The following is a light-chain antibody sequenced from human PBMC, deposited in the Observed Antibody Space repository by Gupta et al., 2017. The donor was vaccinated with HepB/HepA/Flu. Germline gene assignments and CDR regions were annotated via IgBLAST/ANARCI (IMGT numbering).Light chain of an antibody. CDR3: QQYGSSPWT. Sequence: ELVLTQSPGTLSLSPGERATLSCRASQSVSSSYLAWYQQKPGQAPRLLIYGASSRATGIPDRCSGSGSGTDFTLTISRLEPEEFAVYYCQQYGSSPWTFGQGTKVEIK. V-gene: IGKV3-20*01. CDR2: GAS. CDR1: QSVSSSY. J-gene: IGKJ1*01.